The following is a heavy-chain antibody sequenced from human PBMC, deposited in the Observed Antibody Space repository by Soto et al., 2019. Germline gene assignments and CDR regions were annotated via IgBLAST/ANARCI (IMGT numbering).Heavy chain of an antibody. Sequence: EVRVLESGGGLVQPGGSLRLSCAASGFTFSSYAMSWVRQASGKGLEWVSAMSGRGDSIYYADSVKGRFTISRDNSKNTLYLQMNSLRAEDTAVYYCAKGLVPDGMDVWGQGTTVTVSS. CDR3: AKGLVPDGMDV. CDR1: GFTFSSYA. V-gene: IGHV3-23*01. CDR2: MSGRGDSI. J-gene: IGHJ6*02. D-gene: IGHD2-2*01.